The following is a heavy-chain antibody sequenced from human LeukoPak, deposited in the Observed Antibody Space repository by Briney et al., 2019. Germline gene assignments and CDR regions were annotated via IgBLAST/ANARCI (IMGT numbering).Heavy chain of an antibody. Sequence: GGSLRLSCAASGFTYTKHAMHWVRQAPGKGLEWVAVISYDGSNKKYADSVKGRFTISRDNSKNTLYLQMNSLRAEDTAVYYCARGGYSSSWYPHYWGQGTLVTVSS. CDR2: ISYDGSNK. D-gene: IGHD6-13*01. J-gene: IGHJ4*02. CDR1: GFTYTKHA. V-gene: IGHV3-30*04. CDR3: ARGGYSSSWYPHY.